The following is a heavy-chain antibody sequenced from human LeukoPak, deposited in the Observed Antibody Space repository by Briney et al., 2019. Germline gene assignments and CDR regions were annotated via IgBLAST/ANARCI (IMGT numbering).Heavy chain of an antibody. V-gene: IGHV4-38-2*01. J-gene: IGHJ3*02. D-gene: IGHD2-21*02. Sequence: PAETLSLTCAASGFSVRESNYWGWIRQPPGKGLEWIGNIHYLGNTYYNPSLKNRVTISLDTSKNQFSLKLSSVTAADTAVYYCARVLIVVVTEENDAFDIWGQGTMVTVSS. CDR1: GFSVRESNY. CDR3: ARVLIVVVTEENDAFDI. CDR2: IHYLGNT.